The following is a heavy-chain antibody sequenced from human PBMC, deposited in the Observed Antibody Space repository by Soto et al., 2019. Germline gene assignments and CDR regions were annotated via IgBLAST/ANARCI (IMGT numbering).Heavy chain of an antibody. CDR1: GFTFSSYA. CDR2: ISYDGSNK. V-gene: IGHV3-30-3*01. J-gene: IGHJ3*02. CDR3: ARDLDSSGYHDAFDI. D-gene: IGHD3-22*01. Sequence: QVQLVESGGGVVQPGRSLRLSCAASGFTFSSYAMHWVRQAPGKGLEWVAVISYDGSNKYYADSVKGRFTISRDNSKNTLYLQMNSLRAEDTAVYYCARDLDSSGYHDAFDIWGQGTMVTVSS.